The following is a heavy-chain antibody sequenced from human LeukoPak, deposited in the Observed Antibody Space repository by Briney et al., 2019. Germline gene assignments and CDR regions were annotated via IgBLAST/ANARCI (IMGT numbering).Heavy chain of an antibody. Sequence: SETLSLTCTVSAGSISSSSYYWGWIRQPPGKGLEWIGSIYYSGSTHYNPSLKSRVTISVDTSKNQFSLKLSSVTAADTAVYYCAREPDNCSSTSCYAYWFDPWGQGTLVTVSS. CDR2: IYYSGST. CDR3: AREPDNCSSTSCYAYWFDP. D-gene: IGHD2-2*01. V-gene: IGHV4-39*07. CDR1: AGSISSSSYY. J-gene: IGHJ5*02.